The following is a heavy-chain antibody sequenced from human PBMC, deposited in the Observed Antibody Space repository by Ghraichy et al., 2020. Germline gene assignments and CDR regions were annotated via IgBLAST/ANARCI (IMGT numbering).Heavy chain of an antibody. V-gene: IGHV4-59*01. CDR3: ARGKDGYSY. CDR2: IYYSGST. CDR1: GASISDYY. Sequence: SETLSLTCTVSGASISDYYWTWIRQPPGKGLEWIGYIYYSGSTNYNPSLKSRVTISVDTPKNQFSLKLTSVTAADTAVYYCARGKDGYSYWGQGILITVS. J-gene: IGHJ4*02. D-gene: IGHD5-24*01.